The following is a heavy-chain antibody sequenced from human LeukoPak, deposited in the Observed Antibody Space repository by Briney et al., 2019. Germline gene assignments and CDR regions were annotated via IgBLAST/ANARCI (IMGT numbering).Heavy chain of an antibody. D-gene: IGHD1-26*01. V-gene: IGHV3-23*01. J-gene: IGHJ3*02. CDR2: ISASGGNT. CDR3: ARDSGNYLDAFDI. CDR1: GFTFISYG. Sequence: GGSLRLSCAASGFTFISYGMSWVRQAPGKGLEWVSAISASGGNTYYADSVKGRFTISRDNARNSLYLQMNSLRVEDTAVYYCARDSGNYLDAFDIWGQGTMVTVSS.